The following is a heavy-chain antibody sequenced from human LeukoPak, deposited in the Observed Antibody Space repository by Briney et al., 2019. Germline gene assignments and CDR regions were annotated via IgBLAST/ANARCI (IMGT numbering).Heavy chain of an antibody. V-gene: IGHV1-69*05. CDR3: ASCHCTYGVCYGECEYFQH. Sequence: ASVTVSCTASGGTFSSYAISWVRQAPGQGLEWMGGIIPIFGTANYAQKFQGRVTMTTDTSTRTAYMELRSLRSDDTAVYYCASCHCTYGVCYGECEYFQHWGQGTLVTVSS. J-gene: IGHJ1*01. CDR1: GGTFSSYA. CDR2: IIPIFGTA. D-gene: IGHD2-8*01.